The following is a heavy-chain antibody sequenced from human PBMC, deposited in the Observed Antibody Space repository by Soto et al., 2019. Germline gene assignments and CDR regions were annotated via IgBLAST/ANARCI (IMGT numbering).Heavy chain of an antibody. CDR1: GFTFSSYA. D-gene: IGHD6-19*01. CDR3: AKKSIAVAARGYFDY. V-gene: IGHV3-23*01. J-gene: IGHJ4*02. CDR2: FSGSGGST. Sequence: EVQLLESGGGLVQPGGSLRLSCAASGFTFSSYAMSWVRQAPGKGLEWGSGFSGSGGSTYYADSVKGRFTISRDNSKNTLYVQMNSLRAEDTAVYYCAKKSIAVAARGYFDYWGQGTLVTVSS.